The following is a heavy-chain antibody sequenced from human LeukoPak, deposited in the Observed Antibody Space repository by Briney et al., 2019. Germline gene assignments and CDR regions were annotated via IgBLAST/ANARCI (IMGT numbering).Heavy chain of an antibody. J-gene: IGHJ4*02. CDR3: ARDIGMGYYFDY. CDR1: GSTFSNYT. V-gene: IGHV3-30*03. Sequence: GRSLTLSCAASGSTFSNYTIHWVRQAPGRGLEWVAAISYDGNSQHYGAPVKGRFTISRDNAKNSLYLQMNSLRAEDTAVYYCARDIGMGYYFDYWGQGTLVTVSS. D-gene: IGHD3-16*02. CDR2: ISYDGNSQ.